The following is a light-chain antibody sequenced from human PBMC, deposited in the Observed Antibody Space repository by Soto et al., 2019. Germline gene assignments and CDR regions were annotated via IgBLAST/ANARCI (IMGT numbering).Light chain of an antibody. CDR3: QQRNDWRRGT. V-gene: IGKV3-11*01. J-gene: IGKJ5*01. CDR2: DAS. CDR1: QSVSRY. Sequence: EIMLTHSPATLSLSPGERATLSCRASQSVSRYLAWYQQKPGQAPRLLIYDASNRATGVPVRFSGSGSGTDFTLTISSLEPEDFAVYYCQQRNDWRRGTFGQGTRLEIK.